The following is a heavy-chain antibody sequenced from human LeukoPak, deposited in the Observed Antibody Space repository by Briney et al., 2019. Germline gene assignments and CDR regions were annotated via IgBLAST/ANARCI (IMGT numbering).Heavy chain of an antibody. CDR3: ARGERGYSSSWYHY. CDR2: IYYSGST. Sequence: SQTLSLTCSVSGGSISSGGYYWSWIRQHPGKGLEWIGNIYYSGSTYYNPSLKSRVTISVDTSKNQFSLKLSSVTAADTAVYYCARGERGYSSSWYHYWGQGTLVTVSS. CDR1: GGSISSGGYY. V-gene: IGHV4-31*03. D-gene: IGHD6-13*01. J-gene: IGHJ4*02.